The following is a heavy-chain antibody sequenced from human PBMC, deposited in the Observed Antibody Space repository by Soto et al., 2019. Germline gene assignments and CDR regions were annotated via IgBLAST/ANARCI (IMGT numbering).Heavy chain of an antibody. J-gene: IGHJ4*02. CDR1: GFTFSSYG. D-gene: IGHD3-22*01. V-gene: IGHV3-30*18. CDR2: ISYDGSNK. Sequence: QVQLVESGGGVVQPGRSLRLSCAASGFTFSSYGMHWVRQAPGKGLEWVAVISYDGSNKYYADSVKGRFTISRDNSMNTLYLQMNSLRAEDTAVYYCAKASYDSSGYYVWGIDYWGQGTLVTVSS. CDR3: AKASYDSSGYYVWGIDY.